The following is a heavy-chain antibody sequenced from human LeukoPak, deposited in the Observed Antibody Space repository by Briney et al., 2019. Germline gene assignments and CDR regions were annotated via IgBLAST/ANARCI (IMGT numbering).Heavy chain of an antibody. D-gene: IGHD2-8*01. J-gene: IGHJ4*02. V-gene: IGHV1-69*04. CDR1: GGTFSSYA. CDR2: IIPILGIA. CDR3: ARSDYCTNGVCYTPFDY. Sequence: SVKVSCKASGGTFSSYAISWVRQAPGQGLEWMGRIIPILGIANYAQKFQGRVTITADKSTSTAYMELSSLRSEDTAVYYCARSDYCTNGVCYTPFDYWGQGTLVPVSS.